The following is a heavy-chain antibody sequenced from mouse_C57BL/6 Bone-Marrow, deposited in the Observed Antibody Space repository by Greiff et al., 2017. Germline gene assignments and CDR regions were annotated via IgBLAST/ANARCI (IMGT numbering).Heavy chain of an antibody. Sequence: EVHLVESGGGLVKPGGSLKLSCAASGFTFSDYGMHWVRQAPEKGLEWVAYISSGSSTIYYADTVKGRFTISRDNAKNTLFRQMTSLRSEDTAMYYCARQGYYGSSSSFAYWGQGTLVTVSA. V-gene: IGHV5-17*01. CDR3: ARQGYYGSSSSFAY. CDR2: ISSGSSTI. D-gene: IGHD1-1*01. J-gene: IGHJ3*01. CDR1: GFTFSDYG.